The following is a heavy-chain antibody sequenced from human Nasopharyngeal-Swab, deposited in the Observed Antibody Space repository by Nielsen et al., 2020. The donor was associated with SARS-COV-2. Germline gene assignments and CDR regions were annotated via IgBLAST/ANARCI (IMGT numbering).Heavy chain of an antibody. J-gene: IGHJ4*02. CDR2: ISAYNGNS. D-gene: IGHD3-22*01. V-gene: IGHV1-18*01. CDR1: GYTFTSYG. CDR3: ARVSLGYYDSSGYYYCDY. Sequence: ASVKVSCKASGYTFTSYGISWVRQDPGQGLEWMGWISAYNGNSNYPQKLQGRVTMTTDTSTSTAYMELRSLRSDDTAVYYCARVSLGYYDSSGYYYCDYWGQGTLVTVSS.